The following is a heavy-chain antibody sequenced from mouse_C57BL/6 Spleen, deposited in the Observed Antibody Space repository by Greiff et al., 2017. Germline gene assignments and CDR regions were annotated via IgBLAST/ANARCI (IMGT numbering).Heavy chain of an antibody. V-gene: IGHV1-61*01. J-gene: IGHJ4*01. CDR2: IYPSDSET. CDR3: ARANRYAMDY. Sequence: QVQLQQPGAELVRPGSSVKLSCKASGYTFTSYWMDWVKQRPGQGLEWIGNIYPSDSETHYNQKFKDKATLTVDKSSSTAYMQLSSLTSEDSAVYYGARANRYAMDYWGQGTSVTVSS. D-gene: IGHD4-1*01. CDR1: GYTFTSYW.